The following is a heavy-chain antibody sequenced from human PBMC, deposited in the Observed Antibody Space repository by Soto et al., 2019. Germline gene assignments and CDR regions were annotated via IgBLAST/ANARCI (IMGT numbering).Heavy chain of an antibody. J-gene: IGHJ6*02. D-gene: IGHD2-2*01. CDR3: ARDSRPYYYYYGMDV. Sequence: AASVKVSCKASGGTFSSYAISWVRQAPGQGLEWMGGIIPIFGTANYAQKFQGRVTITADESTSTAYMELSSLRSEDTAVYYCARDSRPYYYYYGMDVWGQGTTVTVSS. CDR2: IIPIFGTA. V-gene: IGHV1-69*13. CDR1: GGTFSSYA.